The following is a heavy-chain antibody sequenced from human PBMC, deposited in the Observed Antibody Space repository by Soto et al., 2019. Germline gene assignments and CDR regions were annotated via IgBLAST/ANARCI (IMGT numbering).Heavy chain of an antibody. CDR2: MNPNSGNT. CDR3: AREYRLTPKYYYYGMDV. Sequence: ASVKVSCKASGYTFTSYDINWVRQATGQGLEWMGWMNPNSGNTGYAQKFQGRVTMTRNTSISTAYMELSSLRSEDTAVYYCAREYRLTPKYYYYGMDVWGQGTTVTVSS. CDR1: GYTFTSYD. D-gene: IGHD2-15*01. V-gene: IGHV1-8*01. J-gene: IGHJ6*02.